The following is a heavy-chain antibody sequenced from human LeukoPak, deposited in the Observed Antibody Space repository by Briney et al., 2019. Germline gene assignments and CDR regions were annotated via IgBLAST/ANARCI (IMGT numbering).Heavy chain of an antibody. D-gene: IGHD1-26*01. CDR2: ITGSGGYT. J-gene: IGHJ4*02. V-gene: IGHV3-23*01. CDR3: ANENSGKYPDY. CDR1: GFTSANYA. Sequence: GGSLRLSCTASGFTSANYAVSWVRQAPGKGLEWVSAITGSGGYTYYADSVKGRFTISRDDSKNTLYLQMNSLRAEDTAVYYCANENSGKYPDYWGQGTLVTVSS.